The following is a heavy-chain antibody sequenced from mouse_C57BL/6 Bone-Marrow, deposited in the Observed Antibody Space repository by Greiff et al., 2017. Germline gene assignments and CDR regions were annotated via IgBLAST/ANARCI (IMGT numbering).Heavy chain of an antibody. J-gene: IGHJ2*01. V-gene: IGHV5-4*01. Sequence: EVQVLESGGGLVKPGGSLKLSCAASGFTFSSYAMSWVRQTPEKRLEWVATISDGGSYTYYPDNVKGRFTISRDNAKNNLYLQMSHLKSEDTAMYYCARDPRWLLLDYWGQGTTLTVSS. CDR2: ISDGGSYT. CDR3: ARDPRWLLLDY. CDR1: GFTFSSYA. D-gene: IGHD2-3*01.